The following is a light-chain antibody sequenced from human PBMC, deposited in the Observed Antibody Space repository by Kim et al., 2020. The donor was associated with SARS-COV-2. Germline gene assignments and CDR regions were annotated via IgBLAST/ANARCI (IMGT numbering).Light chain of an antibody. V-gene: IGLV2-14*03. CDR2: GVS. J-gene: IGLJ1*01. Sequence: QSALTQPASVSGSLGQSITISCTGTSSDIGNSNYVSWYQQHPGKAPKLMIYGVSDRPSGSSNRFSGSKSGNTASLTISGLQAEDEADYYCCSYTINSRYVFGTGTKVTVL. CDR1: SSDIGNSNY. CDR3: CSYTINSRYV.